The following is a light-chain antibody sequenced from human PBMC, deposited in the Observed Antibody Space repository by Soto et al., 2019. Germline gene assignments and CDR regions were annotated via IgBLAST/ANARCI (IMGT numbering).Light chain of an antibody. J-gene: IGKJ1*01. CDR2: AAS. CDR3: QQRKT. V-gene: IGKV1-39*01. Sequence: DIQMTQSPSSLSASVGDRVTITCRASQSISSYLNWYQQKPGKVPKLLIYAASSLQSGVPSRFSGSGSGTDFTLTISSLQPEDFATYYCQQRKTFGQVTKVVIK. CDR1: QSISSY.